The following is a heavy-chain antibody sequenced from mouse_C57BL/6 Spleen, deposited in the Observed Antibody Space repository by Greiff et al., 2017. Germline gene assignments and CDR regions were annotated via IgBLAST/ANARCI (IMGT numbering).Heavy chain of an antibody. Sequence: VQLQQPGAELVRPGSSVKLSCKASGYTFTSYWMHWVKQRPIQGLEWIGNIDPSDSETHYNQKFKDKATLTVDKSSSTAYMQLSSLTSEDSAVYYCARWRDGYYVVFDYWGQGTTLTVSS. CDR3: ARWRDGYYVVFDY. CDR1: GYTFTSYW. V-gene: IGHV1-52*01. CDR2: IDPSDSET. J-gene: IGHJ2*01. D-gene: IGHD2-3*01.